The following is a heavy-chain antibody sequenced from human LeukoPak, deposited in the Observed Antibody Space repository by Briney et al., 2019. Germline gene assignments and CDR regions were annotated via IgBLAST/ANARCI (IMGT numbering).Heavy chain of an antibody. V-gene: IGHV1-2*02. D-gene: IGHD5-18*01. CDR3: ARESGYSYGRAERRYYYGMDV. CDR2: INPKNGGP. J-gene: IGHJ6*02. CDR1: GYTFTAYY. Sequence: GASVKVSCKASGYTFTAYYMHWVRQAPGQGLEWMGCINPKNGGPNYAQKFQGRVTMTRDTSTSTVYMELSSLRSEDTAVYYCARESGYSYGRAERRYYYGMDVWGQGTTVTVSS.